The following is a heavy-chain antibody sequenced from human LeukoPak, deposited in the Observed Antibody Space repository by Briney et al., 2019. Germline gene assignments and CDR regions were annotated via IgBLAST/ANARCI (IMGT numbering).Heavy chain of an antibody. CDR1: GGTFSSYA. Sequence: ASVKVSCKASGGTFSSYAISWVRQAPGQGLEWMGRIITIFGTANYAQKFQGRVTITTDESTNTAYMELSSLRSEDTAVYYCARLKVTTLPFWCDPWGQGTLVTVSS. D-gene: IGHD4-17*01. V-gene: IGHV1-69*05. CDR2: IITIFGTA. CDR3: ARLKVTTLPFWCDP. J-gene: IGHJ5*02.